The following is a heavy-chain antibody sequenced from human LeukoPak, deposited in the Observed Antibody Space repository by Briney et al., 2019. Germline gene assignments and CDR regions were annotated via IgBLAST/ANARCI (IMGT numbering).Heavy chain of an antibody. CDR2: IWYDGSNK. V-gene: IGHV3-33*01. CDR3: ARVPRYCGSTSCYDY. J-gene: IGHJ4*02. D-gene: IGHD2-2*01. CDR1: GFTFSSYG. Sequence: GGSLRLSCAASGFTFSSYGMHWVCQAPGKGLEWVAVIWYDGSNKYYADSVKGRFTISRDNAKNSLYLKMNSLRAEDTAVYYCARVPRYCGSTSCYDYWGQGTLVTVSS.